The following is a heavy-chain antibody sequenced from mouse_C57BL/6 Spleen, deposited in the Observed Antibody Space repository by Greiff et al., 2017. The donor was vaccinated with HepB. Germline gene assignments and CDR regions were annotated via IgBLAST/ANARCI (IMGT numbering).Heavy chain of an antibody. V-gene: IGHV5-12*01. CDR3: ARHLDGSYAMDY. Sequence: EVMLVESGGGLVQPGGSLKLSCAASGFTFSDYYMYWVRQTPEKRLEWVAYISNGGGSTYYPDTVKGRFTISRDNAKNTLYLQMSRLKSEDTAMYYCARHLDGSYAMDYWGQGTSVTVSS. CDR2: ISNGGGST. J-gene: IGHJ4*01. D-gene: IGHD2-3*01. CDR1: GFTFSDYY.